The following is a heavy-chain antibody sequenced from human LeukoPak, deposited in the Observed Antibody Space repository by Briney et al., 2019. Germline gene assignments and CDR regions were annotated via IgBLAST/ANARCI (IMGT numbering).Heavy chain of an antibody. V-gene: IGHV4-39*07. CDR1: GGSISSSTYY. CDR3: ARDGSLSGSYFDY. J-gene: IGHJ4*02. D-gene: IGHD1-26*01. CDR2: INHSGST. Sequence: SGTLSLTCIVSGGSISSSTYYWGWIRQPPGKGLEWIGEINHSGSTNYNPSLKSRVTISVDTSKNEFSLKLSSVTAADTAVYYCARDGSLSGSYFDYWGQGTLVTVSS.